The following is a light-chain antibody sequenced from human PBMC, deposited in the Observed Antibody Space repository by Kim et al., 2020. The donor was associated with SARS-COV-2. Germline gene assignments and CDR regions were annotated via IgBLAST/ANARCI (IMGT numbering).Light chain of an antibody. Sequence: IQMTQSPSTLSASVGDRVTITCRASQTISTWLAWYQQKPGRAPKLLIYKASSLQSGVPSRFSGSGSGTEFTLTITSLQPDDFATYYCQQYSTQYTFGQGTKLEI. V-gene: IGKV1-5*03. J-gene: IGKJ2*01. CDR1: QTISTW. CDR2: KAS. CDR3: QQYSTQYT.